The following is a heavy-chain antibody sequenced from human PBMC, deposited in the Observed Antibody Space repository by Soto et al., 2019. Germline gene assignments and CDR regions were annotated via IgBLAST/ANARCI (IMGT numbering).Heavy chain of an antibody. CDR1: GFSISDYW. J-gene: IGHJ4*02. D-gene: IGHD1-26*01. V-gene: IGHV3-7*01. Sequence: EVQMVESGGGLVQPGGSLRLSCAASGFSISDYWMGWVRQAPGKGLEWVGNINEDGSEENYVDSVKGRFTISRDNARNSVYLQINSLRVEDTAVYYCCHTWVGGQGTLVTVSS. CDR3: CHTWV. CDR2: INEDGSEE.